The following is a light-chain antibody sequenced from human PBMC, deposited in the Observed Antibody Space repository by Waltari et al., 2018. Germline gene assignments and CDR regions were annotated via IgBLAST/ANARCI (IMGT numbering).Light chain of an antibody. CDR1: QSVSSS. V-gene: IGKV3-20*01. J-gene: IGKJ2*01. Sequence: EIVLTQSPHPLFLSPGEKATPPGGADQSVSSSLAWYQQKPGQAPRRLFYGASNRATGIPDRFSGSGSGTDFTLTISRLEPEDFVVYYCLQYLSSPHTFGQGTKLEIK. CDR2: GAS. CDR3: LQYLSSPHT.